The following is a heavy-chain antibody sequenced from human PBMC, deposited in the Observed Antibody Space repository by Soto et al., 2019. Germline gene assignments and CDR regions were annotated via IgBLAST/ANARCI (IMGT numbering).Heavy chain of an antibody. J-gene: IGHJ5*02. D-gene: IGHD3-10*01. CDR1: GFTFKNFA. V-gene: IGHV3-23*01. CDR3: AKDAVAYNGEWDWFDL. Sequence: EVQLLESGGGLVQPGGSLRLSCVASGFTFKNFAVSWVRQAPGKGMEWVSAIGGRGSSANYADSVKGRFTVSRDDSKSTLYLQMSGLRVDDTALYYCAKDAVAYNGEWDWFDLWGEGTLVTVSS. CDR2: IGGRGSSA.